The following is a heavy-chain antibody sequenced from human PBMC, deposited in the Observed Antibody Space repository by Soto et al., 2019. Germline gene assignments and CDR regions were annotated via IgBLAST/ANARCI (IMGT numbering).Heavy chain of an antibody. J-gene: IGHJ6*02. D-gene: IGHD3-10*01. V-gene: IGHV3-33*01. CDR3: AIGHYYGSGSYHDYYYYGMDV. CDR2: IWYDGSNK. CDR1: GFTFSSYG. Sequence: QVQLVESGGGVVQPGRSLRLSCAASGFTFSSYGMHWVRQAPGKGLEWVAVIWYDGSNKYYADSVKGRFTISRDNSKNTLYLQMNSLRAEDTAVYYCAIGHYYGSGSYHDYYYYGMDVWGQGTTVTVSS.